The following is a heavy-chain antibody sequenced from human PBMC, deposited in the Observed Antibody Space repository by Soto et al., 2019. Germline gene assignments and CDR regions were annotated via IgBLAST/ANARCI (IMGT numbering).Heavy chain of an antibody. CDR2: ISAYNGNT. D-gene: IGHD3-9*01. CDR3: AREAYYYYDILTGYYNLGSDAFDI. Sequence: ASVKVSCKASGYTFTSYGISWVRQAPGQGLEWKGWISAYNGNTNYAQKLQRRVTMTTDTSTSTAYMELRSLRSDDTAVYYCAREAYYYYDILTGYYNLGSDAFDIWGQGTMVTVSS. J-gene: IGHJ3*02. V-gene: IGHV1-18*01. CDR1: GYTFTSYG.